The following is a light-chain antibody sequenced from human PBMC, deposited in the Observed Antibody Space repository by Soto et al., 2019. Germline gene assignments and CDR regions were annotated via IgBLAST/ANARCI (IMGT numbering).Light chain of an antibody. Sequence: DIQLTQSPSSLPASVGDRVTIACRASQSVSIFVSSFQLKPGKAHQPLIEAASSLQTGVPSRCSGSGSGTDINLIISSLQPEDFATYYCQQSSNRPLTCGGATKVDIK. J-gene: IGKJ4*02. CDR2: AAS. CDR1: QSVSIF. V-gene: IGKV1-39*01. CDR3: QQSSNRPLT.